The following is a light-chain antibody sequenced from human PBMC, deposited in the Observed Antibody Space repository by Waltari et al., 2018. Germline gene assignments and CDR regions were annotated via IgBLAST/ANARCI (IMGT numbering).Light chain of an antibody. CDR1: QSVSKY. Sequence: EIELTQSPGTLSLSPGERATLSCRASQSVSKYLAWYQQRPGQAPRLLIYDASIRATGIPDRFSGSGSGTDFSLTISRLEPEDFAVYYCQKYVNLPATFGQGTKVEIK. J-gene: IGKJ1*01. V-gene: IGKV3-20*01. CDR2: DAS. CDR3: QKYVNLPAT.